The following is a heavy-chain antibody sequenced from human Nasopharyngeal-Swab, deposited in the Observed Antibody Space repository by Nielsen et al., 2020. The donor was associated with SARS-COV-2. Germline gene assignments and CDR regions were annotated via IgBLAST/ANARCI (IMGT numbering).Heavy chain of an antibody. V-gene: IGHV3-11*01. D-gene: IGHD6-13*01. CDR1: GFTFSDYY. Sequence: GGSLRLSCVGSGFTFSDYYMSWIRKAPGKGLEWVSYISDSGTTMYADSVKGRFTISRDNARNSVYLQLNSLRAEDTAVYYCARGPSRSRFDPWGQGSLVTVSS. J-gene: IGHJ5*02. CDR3: ARGPSRSRFDP. CDR2: ISDSGTTM.